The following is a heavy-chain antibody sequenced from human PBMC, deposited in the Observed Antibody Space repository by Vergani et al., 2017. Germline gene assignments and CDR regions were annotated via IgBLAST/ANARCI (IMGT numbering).Heavy chain of an antibody. V-gene: IGHV4-59*01. J-gene: IGHJ3*02. Sequence: QVQLQESGPGLVKPSETLSLTCTVSCGSISSYFWSWIRQPPGKGLEWIGYIYYSGSTNYNPSLKGRVTISVDTSKNQFSLKLSSVTAADTAVYYCATSNSVWLFDGAFDIWGQGTMVTVSS. CDR2: IYYSGST. CDR3: ATSNSVWLFDGAFDI. D-gene: IGHD3-9*01. CDR1: CGSISSYF.